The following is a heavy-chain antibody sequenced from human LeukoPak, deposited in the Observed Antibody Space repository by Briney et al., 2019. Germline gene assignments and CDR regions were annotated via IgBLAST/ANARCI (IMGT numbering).Heavy chain of an antibody. CDR2: VNPSGGIT. J-gene: IGHJ4*02. CDR1: GYIFTSYQ. Sequence: ASVKVSCKASGYIFTSYQMHWVRQAPGQGLEWMGAVNPSGGITTCAQKFQGRVTMTRDTSTSTVYMELSGLRSEDTAVYYCARGGYSRPIFDYWGQGTLVTVSS. CDR3: ARGGYSRPIFDY. D-gene: IGHD5-24*01. V-gene: IGHV1-46*01.